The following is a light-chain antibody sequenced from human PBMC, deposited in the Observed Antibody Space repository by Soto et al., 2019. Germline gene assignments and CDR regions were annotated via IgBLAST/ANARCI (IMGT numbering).Light chain of an antibody. CDR1: QSVSSY. CDR2: DAS. Sequence: EIVLTQSPATLSLSPGERATLSCRASQSVSSYLAWYQQKPGQAPRLLIYDASNRATGIPARFSGSGSGTDFTLTISSLEPEDFAVYYCQQRSNWPPFFGPGTKVVIK. CDR3: QQRSNWPPF. V-gene: IGKV3-11*01. J-gene: IGKJ3*01.